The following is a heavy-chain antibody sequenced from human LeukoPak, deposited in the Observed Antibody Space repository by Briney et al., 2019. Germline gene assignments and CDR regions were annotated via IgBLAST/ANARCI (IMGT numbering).Heavy chain of an antibody. V-gene: IGHV1-46*01. CDR3: ARAPLGTARGVASYYYYYYMDV. Sequence: EASVKVSCKASRYTFSSYYMHRVRQAPGQGLEWMGIINPSGGSTGYAQKFQGRGTMTRDMSTSTVYIELSSLRSEDAAVYYCARAPLGTARGVASYYYYYYMDVWGKGTTVTVSS. CDR1: RYTFSSYY. D-gene: IGHD3-10*01. J-gene: IGHJ6*03. CDR2: INPSGGST.